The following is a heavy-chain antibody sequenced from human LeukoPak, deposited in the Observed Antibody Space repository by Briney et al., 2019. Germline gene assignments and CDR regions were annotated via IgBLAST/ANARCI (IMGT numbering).Heavy chain of an antibody. J-gene: IGHJ1*01. D-gene: IGHD6-19*01. CDR2: INHSGST. Sequence: SETLSLTCAVYGGSFSGYYWSWIRQPPGKGLEWIGEINHSGSTNYNPSLKSRVTISVDTSKNQFSLKLSSVTAADTAVYYCASSGWYVGYLQHWGQGTLVTVSS. CDR3: ASSGWYVGYLQH. CDR1: GGSFSGYY. V-gene: IGHV4-34*01.